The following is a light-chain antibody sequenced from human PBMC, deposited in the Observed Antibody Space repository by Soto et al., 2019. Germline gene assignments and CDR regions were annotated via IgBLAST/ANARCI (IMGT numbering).Light chain of an antibody. V-gene: IGKV1-39*01. CDR1: HNILNY. CDR2: SSY. Sequence: DILMIQSPSFLSVSTGDTVTITCRSSHNILNYLNWYQQKPGEAPKLLIYSSYILESGVPSRFSGRGYEAEFSLTIASLQPEDSATYFCQQSYTAPWTFGQGTKLDI. CDR3: QQSYTAPWT. J-gene: IGKJ1*01.